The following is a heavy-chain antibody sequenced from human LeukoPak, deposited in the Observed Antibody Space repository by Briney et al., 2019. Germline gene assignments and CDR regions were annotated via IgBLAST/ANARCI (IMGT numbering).Heavy chain of an antibody. V-gene: IGHV1-2*02. J-gene: IGHJ3*02. Sequence: GASGKVSCKAAGYTLTGYYMHWVRQAPGQGLEWMGWINPNSGGTNYAQKFQGRVTMTRDTSISTAYMELSRLRSDDTAVYYCARQNNWYAFDIWGQGTMVTVSS. CDR1: GYTLTGYY. CDR2: INPNSGGT. D-gene: IGHD1-1*01. CDR3: ARQNNWYAFDI.